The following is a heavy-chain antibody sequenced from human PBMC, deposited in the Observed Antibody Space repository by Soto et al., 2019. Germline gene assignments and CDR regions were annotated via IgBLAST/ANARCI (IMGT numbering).Heavy chain of an antibody. V-gene: IGHV3-30*18. D-gene: IGHD6-13*01. CDR2: ISYDGNNK. J-gene: IGHJ6*02. CDR1: GFTFSTSG. Sequence: QVQLVESGGGVVQPGRSLRLSCEASGFTFSTSGMHWVRQAPGKGLEWVAVISYDGNNKYNADSVKGRFTISRDNSKNTLYLQLNSLRADDTAVYYCAKDLFFSSWPTNLYGMDVWGQGTTVTVSS. CDR3: AKDLFFSSWPTNLYGMDV.